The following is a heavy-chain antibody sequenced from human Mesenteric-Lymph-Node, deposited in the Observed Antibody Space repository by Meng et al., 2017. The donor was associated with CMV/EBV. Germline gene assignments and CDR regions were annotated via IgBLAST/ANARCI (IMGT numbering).Heavy chain of an antibody. CDR3: ASKLGYYYYGLDV. V-gene: IGHV4-4*02. CDR1: GGSISSNYW. Sequence: SETLFLTCAVSGGSISSNYWWTWLRQTPGKGLEWIGEIFYSGNTNSNPSLKSRVTISVDKSKNQFSLKLTSVTAADTAIYFCASKLGYYYYGLDVWGQGTTVTVSS. CDR2: IFYSGNT. J-gene: IGHJ6*02. D-gene: IGHD1-7*01.